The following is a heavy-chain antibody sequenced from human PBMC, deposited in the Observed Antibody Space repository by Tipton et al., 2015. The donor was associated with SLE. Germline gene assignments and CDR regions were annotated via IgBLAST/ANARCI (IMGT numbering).Heavy chain of an antibody. CDR3: ARGGGYSSSSLDY. CDR2: IYYSGST. J-gene: IGHJ4*02. CDR1: GGSISSHY. V-gene: IGHV4-59*11. D-gene: IGHD6-6*01. Sequence: TLSLTCTVSGGSISSHYWSWIRQPPGKGLEWIGYIYYSGSTNYNPSLKSRVTISVDTSKNQFSLKLSSVTAADTAVYYCARGGGYSSSSLDYWGQGTLVTVSS.